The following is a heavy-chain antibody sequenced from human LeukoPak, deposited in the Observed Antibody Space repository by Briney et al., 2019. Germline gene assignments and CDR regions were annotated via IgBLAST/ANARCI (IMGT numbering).Heavy chain of an antibody. CDR1: GDTFTTYG. Sequence: ASVKVSCKASGDTFTTYGITWVRQAPGQGLEWMGWISGYNGNTEYTQKFQGRVAMTRDTSTSTAYMELRSLRSDDTAVYYCARDAIAVAGLGGYWGQGTLVTVSS. CDR3: ARDAIAVAGLGGY. J-gene: IGHJ4*02. D-gene: IGHD6-19*01. CDR2: ISGYNGNT. V-gene: IGHV1-18*01.